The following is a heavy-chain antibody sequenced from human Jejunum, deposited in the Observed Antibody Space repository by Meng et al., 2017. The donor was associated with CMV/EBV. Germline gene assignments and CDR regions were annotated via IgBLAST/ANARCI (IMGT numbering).Heavy chain of an antibody. V-gene: IGHV7-4-1*02. D-gene: IGHD6-19*01. CDR2: ISTNTGNP. J-gene: IGHJ4*02. CDR1: FTTYA. Sequence: FTTYALNWVRQAPGQGLEWMGWISTNTGNPTYAQGFTGRFVFSLDTSVNTAYLQISSLKADDTAVYYCVREIEVVGGRPLAGSFGDFWGPGTLVTVSS. CDR3: VREIEVVGGRPLAGSFGDF.